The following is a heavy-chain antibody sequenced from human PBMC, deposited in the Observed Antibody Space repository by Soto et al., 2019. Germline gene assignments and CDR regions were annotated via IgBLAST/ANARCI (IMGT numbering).Heavy chain of an antibody. Sequence: SETLSLTCTVSGGSISRSSYYWGWIRQPPGKGLEWIGSIYYSGSTYYNPSLKSRVTISVDTSKNQFSLKLSSVSAADTAVYYCARYTGDLYWGQGTLVTVSS. V-gene: IGHV4-39*01. D-gene: IGHD3-10*01. J-gene: IGHJ4*02. CDR2: IYYSGST. CDR1: GGSISRSSYY. CDR3: ARYTGDLY.